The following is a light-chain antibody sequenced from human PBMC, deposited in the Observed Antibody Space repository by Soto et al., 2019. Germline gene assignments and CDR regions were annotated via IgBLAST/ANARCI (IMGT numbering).Light chain of an antibody. Sequence: EIVLTQSPATLSVSPWERVSLSCMASQSVDINLAWYQQKPGQAPRLLIYGASTRATDMPGRFSGRGSGTEFTLTISSLQSEHFAIYYCQQYDNLPLTFGGGTKVDIK. V-gene: IGKV3-15*01. J-gene: IGKJ4*01. CDR2: GAS. CDR1: QSVDIN. CDR3: QQYDNLPLT.